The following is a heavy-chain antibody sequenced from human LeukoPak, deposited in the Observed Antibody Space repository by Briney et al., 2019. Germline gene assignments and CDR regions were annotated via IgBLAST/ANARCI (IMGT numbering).Heavy chain of an antibody. CDR1: GFTFNTYA. CDR3: ARDNNWGSTHY. Sequence: GTSLRLSCAASGFTFNTYAMHWVRQAPGKGLEWVAVISYDGSSKYYADSVEGRFTISRDNSMNTLYLQMSSLRTEDTAVYYCARDNNWGSTHYWGQGTLVTVSS. D-gene: IGHD7-27*01. CDR2: ISYDGSSK. J-gene: IGHJ4*02. V-gene: IGHV3-30-3*01.